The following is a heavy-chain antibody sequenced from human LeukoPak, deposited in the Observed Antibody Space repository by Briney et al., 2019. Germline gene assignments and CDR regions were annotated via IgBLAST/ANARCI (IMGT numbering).Heavy chain of an antibody. D-gene: IGHD5-18*01. CDR2: IYWNDDK. Sequence: SGPTLVKPTQTLTLTCTFSGFSLSTSEVGVGWIRQPTGKALEWLALIYWNDDKRYSPSLKSRLIITKDTSKNQVVLTMTNMDPVDTATYYCAHRRAQLWLQGGGYFDYWGQGTLVTVSS. CDR3: AHRRAQLWLQGGGYFDY. V-gene: IGHV2-5*01. CDR1: GFSLSTSEVG. J-gene: IGHJ4*02.